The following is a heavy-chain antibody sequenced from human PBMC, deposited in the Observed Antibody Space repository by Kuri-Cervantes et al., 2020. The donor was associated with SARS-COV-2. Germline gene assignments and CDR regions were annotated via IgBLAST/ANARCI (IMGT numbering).Heavy chain of an antibody. J-gene: IGHJ4*02. Sequence: GGSLRLSCAASGFTFSSYGMHWVRQAPGKGLEWVAVISYEGSKKYYAESVKGRFTISRDNSKNTMYLQMNSLRAEDTAVYYCARDPYYYGDYPDYWGQGTLVTVSS. V-gene: IGHV3-30*19. D-gene: IGHD3-16*01. CDR1: GFTFSSYG. CDR3: ARDPYYYGDYPDY. CDR2: ISYEGSKK.